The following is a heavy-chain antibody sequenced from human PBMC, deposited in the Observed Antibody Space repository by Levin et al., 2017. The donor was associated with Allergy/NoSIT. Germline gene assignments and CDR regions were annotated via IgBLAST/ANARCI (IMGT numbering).Heavy chain of an antibody. CDR2: IYYSGST. J-gene: IGHJ3*02. CDR1: GGSISSGGYY. Sequence: SQTLSLTCTVSGGSISSGGYYWSWIRQHPGKGLEWIGYIYYSGSTYYNPSLKSRVTISVDTSKNQFSLKLSSVTAADTAVYYCARATMMITIPGGAFDIWGQGTMVTVSS. D-gene: IGHD3-16*01. V-gene: IGHV4-31*03. CDR3: ARATMMITIPGGAFDI.